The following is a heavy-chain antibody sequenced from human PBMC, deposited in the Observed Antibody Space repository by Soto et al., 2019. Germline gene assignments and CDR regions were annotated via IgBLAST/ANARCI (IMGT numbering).Heavy chain of an antibody. D-gene: IGHD1-26*01. CDR3: ARSQLVGATRALDY. CDR1: GGSISSYY. V-gene: IGHV4-59*01. Sequence: PSETLSLTCTVSGGSISSYYWSWIRQPPGKGLEWIGYIYYSGSTNYNPSLKSRVTISVDTSKNQFSLKLSSLTAADTAVYYCARSQLVGATRALDYWGQGTLVTVSS. J-gene: IGHJ4*02. CDR2: IYYSGST.